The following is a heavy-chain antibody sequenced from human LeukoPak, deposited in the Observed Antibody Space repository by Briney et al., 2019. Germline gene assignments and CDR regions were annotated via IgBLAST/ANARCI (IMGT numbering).Heavy chain of an antibody. CDR1: GFTFSSYW. Sequence: GGSLRLSCAASGFTFSSYWLTWVRQAPGKGLEWVANITKDASEEYYVDSVKGRFTISRDNAKNSLYLQMNSLRAEDTAVYYCARDKGGYDYTGPIDFWGQGTLVTVSS. D-gene: IGHD5-12*01. V-gene: IGHV3-7*01. CDR3: ARDKGGYDYTGPIDF. CDR2: ITKDASEE. J-gene: IGHJ4*02.